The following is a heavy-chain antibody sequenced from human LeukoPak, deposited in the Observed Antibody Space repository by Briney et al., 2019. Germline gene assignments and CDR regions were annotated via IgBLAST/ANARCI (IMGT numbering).Heavy chain of an antibody. J-gene: IGHJ6*02. D-gene: IGHD4-17*01. CDR3: ATTTVTTTGAYCYYGMDV. V-gene: IGHV4-30-4*01. CDR1: GGSISSGDYY. CDR2: IYYSGST. Sequence: SETLSLTCTVSGGSISSGDYYWSWIRQPPGKGLEWIGYIYYSGSTNYNPSLKSRVTISVDTSKNQFSLKLSSVTAADTAVYYCATTTVTTTGAYCYYGMDVWGQGTTVTVSS.